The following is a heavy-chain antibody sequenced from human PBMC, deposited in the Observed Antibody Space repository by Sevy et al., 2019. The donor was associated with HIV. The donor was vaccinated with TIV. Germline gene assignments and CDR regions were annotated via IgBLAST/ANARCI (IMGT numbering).Heavy chain of an antibody. CDR3: ATTKDYYDSSGCPFDY. Sequence: ASVKVSCKVSGYTLTGLSMHWVRQAPGKGLEWMGSFDPEDGETIYAQNFQGRVTMTADTSTDTAYMELSSLRSEDTAVYFCATTKDYYDSSGCPFDYWGQGTLVTVSS. CDR1: GYTLTGLS. D-gene: IGHD3-22*01. CDR2: FDPEDGET. V-gene: IGHV1-24*01. J-gene: IGHJ4*02.